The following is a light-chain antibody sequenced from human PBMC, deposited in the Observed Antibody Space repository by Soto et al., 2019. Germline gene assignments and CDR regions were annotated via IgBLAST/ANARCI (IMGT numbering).Light chain of an antibody. CDR2: SQN. CDR3: AAWDGRLNGWV. Sequence: QSVLTQPPSASGTPGPRVTISCSGSSSNIGSNTVDWYQQLPGTAPKLLIYSQNQRPSGVPDRFSGSKSGTSASLAISGLQSEDEADYYCAAWDGRLNGWVFGGGTKRTVL. J-gene: IGLJ3*02. V-gene: IGLV1-44*01. CDR1: SSNIGSNT.